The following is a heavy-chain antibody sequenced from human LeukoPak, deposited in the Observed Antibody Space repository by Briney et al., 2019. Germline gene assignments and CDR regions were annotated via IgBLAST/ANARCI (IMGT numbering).Heavy chain of an antibody. J-gene: IGHJ4*02. V-gene: IGHV4-59*08. CDR2: IYYSGST. Sequence: SETLSLTRTVSGGSISSYYWSWIRQPPGKGLEWIGYIYYSGSTNYNPSLKSRVTISVDTSKNQFSLKLSSVTAADTAVYYCARHGREDYVWGSSPSTPFDYWGQGTLVTVSS. CDR1: GGSISSYY. D-gene: IGHD3-16*01. CDR3: ARHGREDYVWGSSPSTPFDY.